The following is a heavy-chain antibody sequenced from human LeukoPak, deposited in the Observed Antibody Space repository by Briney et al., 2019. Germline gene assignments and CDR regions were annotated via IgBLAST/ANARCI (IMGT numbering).Heavy chain of an antibody. CDR1: GFTLSSHG. CDR2: ISSSSRFI. V-gene: IGHV3-21*01. J-gene: IGHJ4*02. Sequence: GGSLRLPCAASGFTLSSHGMDWVRQAPGKGLEWVSSISSSSRFIHYADPVKGRFTISRDNAKNSLHLQMNSLRAEDTAVYFCARERDCSRFSCGAYYFDSWGQGILVTVSS. CDR3: ARERDCSRFSCGAYYFDS. D-gene: IGHD2-15*01.